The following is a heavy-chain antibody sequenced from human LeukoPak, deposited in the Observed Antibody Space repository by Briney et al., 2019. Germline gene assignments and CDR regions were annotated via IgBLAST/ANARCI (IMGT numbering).Heavy chain of an antibody. D-gene: IGHD3-22*01. J-gene: IGHJ3*02. CDR3: ARVLEKYSDRSGYDAFDI. CDR1: GYTFTSYF. CDR2: INPSAGSA. Sequence: ASVTVSRKACGYTFTSYFIHWLRQAPAQGLEWMGIINPSAGSATYAQKFQGRVTMTRDTSTSTVYMELCSLRAEDTAVYFCARVLEKYSDRSGYDAFDIWAKGQWSPSLQ. V-gene: IGHV1-46*01.